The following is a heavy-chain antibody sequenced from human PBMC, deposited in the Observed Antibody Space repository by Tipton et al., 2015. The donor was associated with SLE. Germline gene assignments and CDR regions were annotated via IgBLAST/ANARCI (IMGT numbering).Heavy chain of an antibody. CDR1: GYSISSGYY. D-gene: IGHD4-17*01. CDR2: IYHSGST. J-gene: IGHJ4*02. Sequence: LRLSCTVSGYSISSGYYWGWIRQPPGKGLEWIGSIYHSGSTYYNPSLKSRVTISVDTSKNQFSLKLSSVTAADTAVYYCARATDYGDYGYWGQGTLVTVSS. CDR3: ARATDYGDYGY. V-gene: IGHV4-38-2*02.